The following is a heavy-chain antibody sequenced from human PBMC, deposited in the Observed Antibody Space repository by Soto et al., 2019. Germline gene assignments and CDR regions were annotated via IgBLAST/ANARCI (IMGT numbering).Heavy chain of an antibody. CDR1: GFTFRDYY. J-gene: IGHJ2*01. CDR3: ARDPARGSSSAGWYFDL. V-gene: IGHV3-48*02. Sequence: GGSLRLSCAASGFTFRDYYMNWVRQAPGKGLEWVSYISSSSDTIYYADSVRGRFTISRDNAKNSLYLQMNSLRDEDTAVYYCARDPARGSSSAGWYFDLWGRGTLVTVSS. CDR2: ISSSSDTI. D-gene: IGHD6-6*01.